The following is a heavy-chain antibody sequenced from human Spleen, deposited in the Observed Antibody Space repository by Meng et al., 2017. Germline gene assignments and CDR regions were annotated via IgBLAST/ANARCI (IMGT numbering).Heavy chain of an antibody. CDR1: GDSISSGSNC. J-gene: IGHJ4*02. D-gene: IGHD4-11*01. V-gene: IGHV4-61*02. CDR3: ARGPTTMAHDFDY. Sequence: SETLSLTCTVSGDSISSGSNCWSWIRQPAGKGLEWIGRIHTRGSTEYNPSLRSRVTISVDTSQNNLSLKLSSVTAADSAVYYCARGPTTMAHDFDYWGQGTLVTVSS. CDR2: IHTRGST.